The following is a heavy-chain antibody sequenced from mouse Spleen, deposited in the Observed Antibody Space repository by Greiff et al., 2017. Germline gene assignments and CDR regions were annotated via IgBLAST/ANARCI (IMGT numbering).Heavy chain of an antibody. CDR3: ARGVYYGNYNWYFDV. Sequence: VQLQQSGAELVRPGASVKLSCKASGYTFTDYYINWVKQRPGQGLEWIARIYPGSGNTYYNEKFKGKATLTAEKSSSTAHMQLSSLTSEDSAVYFCARGVYYGNYNWYFDVWGAGTTVTVSS. D-gene: IGHD2-1*01. CDR2: IYPGSGNT. CDR1: GYTFTDYY. J-gene: IGHJ1*01. V-gene: IGHV1-76*01.